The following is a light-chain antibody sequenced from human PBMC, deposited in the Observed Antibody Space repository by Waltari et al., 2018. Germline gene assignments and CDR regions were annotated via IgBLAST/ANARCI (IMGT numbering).Light chain of an antibody. J-gene: IGKJ2*01. CDR1: QSVSSN. CDR2: GAS. CDR3: QQYNNWLYT. Sequence: EIVITQSPATLSVSPGERATLSCRASQSVSSNLAWYQQKPGQAPRLLIYGASPRATGIPARFSGSGSGTEFTLTISSLQSEDFAVYYCQQYNNWLYTFGQGTKLEIK. V-gene: IGKV3-15*01.